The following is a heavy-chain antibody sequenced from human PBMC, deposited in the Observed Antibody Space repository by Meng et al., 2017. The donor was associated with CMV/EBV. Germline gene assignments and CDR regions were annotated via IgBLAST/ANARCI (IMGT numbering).Heavy chain of an antibody. V-gene: IGHV1-2*02. D-gene: IGHD1-1*01. Sequence: QGQLVQPGAEVKSPGASVKVSRQTSGYRFSDHYMHWVRQAPGQGLEWMGWIYPNSGGTHYAQKFQDRVTMTRDTSISTVYMELSRLTSDDTAVYYCVRDHNWGPDYWGQGTLVTVSS. J-gene: IGHJ4*02. CDR1: GYRFSDHY. CDR2: IYPNSGGT. CDR3: VRDHNWGPDY.